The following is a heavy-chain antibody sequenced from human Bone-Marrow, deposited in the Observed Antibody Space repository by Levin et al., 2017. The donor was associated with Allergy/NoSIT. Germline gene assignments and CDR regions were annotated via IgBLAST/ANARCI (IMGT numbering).Heavy chain of an antibody. CDR3: ARGDCYSGSCYGPDWFDP. D-gene: IGHD2-15*01. CDR2: INPNSGNT. V-gene: IGHV1-8*01. Sequence: PGESLKISCQTSGYTFTSYNVYWVRQATGQGLEWMGYINPNSGNTGYAQKFQGRVTMTRNSSITTAYMELSGLTSEDTAMYYCARGDCYSGSCYGPDWFDPWGQGTQVTVSS. J-gene: IGHJ5*02. CDR1: GYTFTSYN.